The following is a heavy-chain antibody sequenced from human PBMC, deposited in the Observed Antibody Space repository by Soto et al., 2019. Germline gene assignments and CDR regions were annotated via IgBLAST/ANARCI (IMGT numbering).Heavy chain of an antibody. CDR3: AGASGVTSARYYS. D-gene: IGHD1-26*01. CDR1: GESVSSSSAT. CDR2: TYYRSKWFT. V-gene: IGHV6-1*01. Sequence: QLQLQQSGPGLVMPSQTLSLTCAISGESVSSSSATWNWIRQSPSRGLEWLGRTYYRSKWFTDYAVSVKGQVDFNPEISKNLFSLQLKSVTPEDTAVYYGAGASGVTSARYYSWGQGTPVTVS. J-gene: IGHJ4*02.